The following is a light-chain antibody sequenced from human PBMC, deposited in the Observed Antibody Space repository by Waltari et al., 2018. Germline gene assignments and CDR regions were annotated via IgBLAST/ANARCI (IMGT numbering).Light chain of an antibody. CDR3: QQRRDWPIT. V-gene: IGKV3-11*01. CDR2: DAS. Sequence: DIVLTQSPASLSLSPGERATLPCRASQSVSSYLAWYQQKPGQAPRLLIYDASNRATGIPARFSGSGSGTDFTLTISSLEPEDFAVYYCQQRRDWPITFGQGTRLEIK. CDR1: QSVSSY. J-gene: IGKJ5*01.